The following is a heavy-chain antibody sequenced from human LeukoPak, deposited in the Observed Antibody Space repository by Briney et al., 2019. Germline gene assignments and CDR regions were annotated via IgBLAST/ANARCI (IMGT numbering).Heavy chain of an antibody. Sequence: SETLSLTCTVSGGSISSSSYYWGWIRQPPGKGLEWIGSIYYSGSTYYNPSLKSRVTISVDTSKNQFSLKLSSVTAADTAVYYCARGEFTAMAVFFDYWGQGTLVTVSS. CDR1: GGSISSSSYY. J-gene: IGHJ4*02. CDR2: IYYSGST. CDR3: ARGEFTAMAVFFDY. D-gene: IGHD5-18*01. V-gene: IGHV4-39*07.